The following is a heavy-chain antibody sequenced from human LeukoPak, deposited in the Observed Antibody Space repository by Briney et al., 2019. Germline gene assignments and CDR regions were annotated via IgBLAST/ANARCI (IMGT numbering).Heavy chain of an antibody. V-gene: IGHV4-59*11. CDR2: TSGSI. Sequence: SETQSLTCAVSGASFSSHYWSWIRQPPGKGLEWIGYTSGSISDNPSLKSRVAVSVDPSQNQVSLSLTSVTAADTAVYYCARVLAIFGLDTTDFYMDVWGKGTTVTVSS. CDR3: ARVLAIFGLDTTDFYMDV. D-gene: IGHD3/OR15-3a*01. CDR1: GASFSSHY. J-gene: IGHJ6*03.